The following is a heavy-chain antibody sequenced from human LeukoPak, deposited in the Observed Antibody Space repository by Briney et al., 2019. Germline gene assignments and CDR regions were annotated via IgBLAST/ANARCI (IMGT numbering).Heavy chain of an antibody. J-gene: IGHJ4*02. CDR2: IYYTGST. Sequence: PSETLSLTCTVSGGSIRNSTYDWAWFRQPPGKGLEWIGTIYYTGSTYYKPSLKSRISMSVDTSKNEFSLKLSSVSAADTALYYCARNYDDTNGYTDWGQGTLVTVSS. CDR1: GGSIRNSTYD. D-gene: IGHD3-22*01. V-gene: IGHV4-39*01. CDR3: ARNYDDTNGYTD.